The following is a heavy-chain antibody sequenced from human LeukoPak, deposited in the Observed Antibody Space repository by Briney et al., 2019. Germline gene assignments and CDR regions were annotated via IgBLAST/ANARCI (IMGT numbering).Heavy chain of an antibody. D-gene: IGHD2-15*01. V-gene: IGHV3-7*01. J-gene: IGHJ6*03. CDR2: IKQDGGEK. Sequence: GGSLRLSCAASGFTFSSYLMSWVRQAPGKGLEWVANIKQDGGEKYHVDSVEGRFPISRDNAKNSLYLKMNSLRAEDTAVYYCARGGRKSRGVDIVRKKETGYYYYMDVWGKGTTVTVSS. CDR3: ARGGRKSRGVDIVRKKETGYYYYMDV. CDR1: GFTFSSYL.